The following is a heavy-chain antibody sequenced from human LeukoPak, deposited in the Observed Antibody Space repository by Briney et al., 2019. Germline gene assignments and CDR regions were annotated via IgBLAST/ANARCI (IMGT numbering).Heavy chain of an antibody. V-gene: IGHV3-74*01. CDR3: ARIRSKQPAPDY. CDR2: INTDGSST. Sequence: PGGSLRLSCAASGFTFSSYWMHWVRQAPGKGPVWVSRINTDGSSTSYADSVKGRFTISRDNAKNTLYLQMNSLRAEDTAVYYCARIRSKQPAPDYWGQGTLVTVSS. D-gene: IGHD6-13*01. CDR1: GFTFSSYW. J-gene: IGHJ4*02.